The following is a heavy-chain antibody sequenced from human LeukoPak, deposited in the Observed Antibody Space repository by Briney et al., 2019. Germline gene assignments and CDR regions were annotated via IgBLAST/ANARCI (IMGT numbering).Heavy chain of an antibody. CDR3: AKDRFGVTTEFDN. Sequence: PGGSLRPSCAASGFTFGNHGMSWVRQPPGKGLEWVSLIIGSSGSTYYADSVKGRFTISRDKSKNTLYLQMNSLIVEDTAIYYCAKDRFGVTTEFDNWGQGALVTVSS. D-gene: IGHD3-10*01. V-gene: IGHV3-23*01. J-gene: IGHJ4*02. CDR1: GFTFGNHG. CDR2: IIGSSGST.